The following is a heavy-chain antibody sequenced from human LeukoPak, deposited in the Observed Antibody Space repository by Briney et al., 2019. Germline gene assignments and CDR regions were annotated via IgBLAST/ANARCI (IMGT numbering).Heavy chain of an antibody. CDR1: GYTFTGYY. J-gene: IGHJ6*02. D-gene: IGHD5-12*01. V-gene: IGHV1-2*02. CDR2: INPNSGGT. CDR3: ARDKRIVATINPRCYYGMDV. Sequence: ASVKVSCKASGYTFTGYYMHWVRQAPGQGLEWMGWINPNSGGTNYAQKFQGRVTMTRDTSISTAYMELSRLRSDDTAVYYCARDKRIVATINPRCYYGMDVWGQGTTVTVSS.